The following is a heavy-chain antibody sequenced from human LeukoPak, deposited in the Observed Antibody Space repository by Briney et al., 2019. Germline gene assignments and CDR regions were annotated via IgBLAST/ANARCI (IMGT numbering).Heavy chain of an antibody. CDR3: AGWFGELFLPYYYYGMDV. CDR1: GFTFSSYA. V-gene: IGHV3-23*01. Sequence: PGGSLRLSCAASGFTFSSYAMSWVRQAPGKGLEWVSAISGSGGSTYYADSVKGRFTISRDNSKNTLYLQMNSLRAEDTAVYYCAGWFGELFLPYYYYGMDVWGQGTTVTVSS. D-gene: IGHD3-10*01. J-gene: IGHJ6*02. CDR2: ISGSGGST.